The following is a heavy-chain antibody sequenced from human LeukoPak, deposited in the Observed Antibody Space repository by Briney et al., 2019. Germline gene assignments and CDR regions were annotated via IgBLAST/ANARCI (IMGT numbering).Heavy chain of an antibody. CDR1: GFTFSSYA. CDR2: ISGSGGST. J-gene: IGHJ4*02. D-gene: IGHD6-6*01. CDR3: AKGPPPGSSSPRHFDY. V-gene: IGHV3-23*01. Sequence: PGGSLRLSCAASGFTFSSYAMSWVRQAPGKGLEWVSAISGSGGSTYYADSVKGRFTISRDNSKNTLYLQMNSLRAEDTAVYYCAKGPPPGSSSPRHFDYWGQGTLVTVSS.